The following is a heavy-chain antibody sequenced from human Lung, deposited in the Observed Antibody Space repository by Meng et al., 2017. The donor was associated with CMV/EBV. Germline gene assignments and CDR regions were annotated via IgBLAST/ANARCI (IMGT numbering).Heavy chain of an antibody. V-gene: IGHV4-38-2*02. CDR1: GYSITTSYF. CDR3: ARERDYYSYMDV. J-gene: IGHJ6*02. CDR2: IFHGGTV. Sequence: GSLRLXXTISGYSITTSYFWVWVRQSPGKGLEWIGSIFHGGTVYYNPSLKSRVTISLDTSKNQFSLRLDSVTAADTAVYYCARERDYYSYMDVWGLGTTVTFSS.